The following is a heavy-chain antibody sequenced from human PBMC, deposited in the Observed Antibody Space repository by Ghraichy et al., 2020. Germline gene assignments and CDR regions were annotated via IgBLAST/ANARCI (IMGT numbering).Heavy chain of an antibody. CDR3: ARENFAV. CDR2: IKPDGSDK. Sequence: GGSLRLSCTVSGFTFSSYWMNWARQVPGKGTEWVANIKPDGSDKYYVESVRGRFTISRDNTKNSLYLQMNSLRAEDTAVYYCARENFAVWGRGTLVTVSS. J-gene: IGHJ4*02. CDR1: GFTFSSYW. V-gene: IGHV3-7*01.